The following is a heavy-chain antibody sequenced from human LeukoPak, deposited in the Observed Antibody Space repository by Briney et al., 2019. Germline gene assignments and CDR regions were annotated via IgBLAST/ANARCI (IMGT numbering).Heavy chain of an antibody. CDR3: ARVSDYYDSSGYYLFDY. CDR1: GYSISSGHY. D-gene: IGHD3-22*01. V-gene: IGHV4-38-2*02. CDR2: IYHSGST. J-gene: IGHJ4*02. Sequence: SETLSLTCTVSGYSISSGHYWGWLRQPPGKGLEWIWSIYHSGSTYYSPSLKSRVTISVDTSKNQFSLKLSSVTAADTAVYYCARVSDYYDSSGYYLFDYWGQGTLVTVSS.